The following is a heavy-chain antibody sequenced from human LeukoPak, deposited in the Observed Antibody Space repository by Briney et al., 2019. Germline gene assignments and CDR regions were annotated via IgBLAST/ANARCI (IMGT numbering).Heavy chain of an antibody. CDR3: ARYYYGSGSYRDRDY. CDR1: GGSISSSSYY. V-gene: IGHV4-39*07. CDR2: IYYSGST. D-gene: IGHD3-10*01. Sequence: SETLSLTCTVSGGSISSSSYYWGWIRQPPGKGLEWIGSIYYSGSTYYNPSLKSRVTISVDTSKNQFSLKLSSVTAADTAVYYCARYYYGSGSYRDRDYWGQGTLVTVSS. J-gene: IGHJ4*02.